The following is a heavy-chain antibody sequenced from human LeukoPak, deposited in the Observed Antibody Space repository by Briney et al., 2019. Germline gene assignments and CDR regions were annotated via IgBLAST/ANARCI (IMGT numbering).Heavy chain of an antibody. CDR2: IKQDGSEK. Sequence: GGSLRLSCAASGFTFSSHWMSWVRQAPGKGLEWVANIKQDGSEKYYVDSVKGRFTISRDDAKNSLYLQMNSLRAEDTAVYYCARVMRIGDAFDIWGQGTMVTVSS. V-gene: IGHV3-7*01. J-gene: IGHJ3*02. CDR1: GFTFSSHW. D-gene: IGHD3-16*01. CDR3: ARVMRIGDAFDI.